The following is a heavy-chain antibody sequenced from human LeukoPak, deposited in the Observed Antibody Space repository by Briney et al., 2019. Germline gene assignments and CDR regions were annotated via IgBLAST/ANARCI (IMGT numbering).Heavy chain of an antibody. J-gene: IGHJ4*02. CDR1: GGSISSYY. D-gene: IGHD3-16*01. CDR2: IYYSGST. V-gene: IGHV4-59*01. Sequence: SETLSLTCTVSGGSISSYYWSWIRQPPRKGLEWIGYIYYSGSTNYNPSLKSRVTISVDTSKNQFSLKLSSVTAADTAVYYWARFGGVGFDYWGQGTLVTVSS. CDR3: ARFGGVGFDY.